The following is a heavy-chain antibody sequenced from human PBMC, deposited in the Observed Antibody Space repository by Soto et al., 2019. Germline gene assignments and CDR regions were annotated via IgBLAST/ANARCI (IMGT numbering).Heavy chain of an antibody. J-gene: IGHJ4*02. CDR1: GFTVSSNY. V-gene: IGHV3-53*01. Sequence: PGGSLRLSCAASGFTVSSNYMSWVRQAPGKGLQWVSVIYSSGSTYYEDSVKGRFTISRDNPKNTLYLQMNSLRVEDTAVYYCARENSYPYSDFRGKGTQVTVSS. CDR3: ARENSYPYSDF. CDR2: IYSSGST. D-gene: IGHD5-18*01.